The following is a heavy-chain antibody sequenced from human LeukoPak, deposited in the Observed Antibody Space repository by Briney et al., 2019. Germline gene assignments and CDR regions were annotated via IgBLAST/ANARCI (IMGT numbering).Heavy chain of an antibody. CDR1: GGSISSNTYS. CDR3: ARAEDYYDSSGYEGLFDY. J-gene: IGHJ4*02. D-gene: IGHD3-22*01. CDR2: IYYSGST. Sequence: SETLSLTCTVSGGSISSNTYSWGWIRQPPGKGLEWIGSIYYSGSTYYNLSLKSRVTISVDTSKNQFSLKLSSVTAADTAVYYCARAEDYYDSSGYEGLFDYWGQGTLVTVSS. V-gene: IGHV4-39*07.